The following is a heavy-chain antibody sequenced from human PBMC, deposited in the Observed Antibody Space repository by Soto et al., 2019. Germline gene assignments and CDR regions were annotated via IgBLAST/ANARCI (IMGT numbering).Heavy chain of an antibody. CDR2: IIPIFGTA. CDR3: ARDVQVAATPSWFDP. CDR1: GGTFSSYA. J-gene: IGHJ5*02. V-gene: IGHV1-69*13. D-gene: IGHD2-15*01. Sequence: GASVKVSCKASGGTFSSYAISWVRQAPGQGLEWMGGIIPIFGTANYAQKFQGRVTITADESTSTAYMELSSLRSEDTAVYYCARDVQVAATPSWFDPWGQGTLVTVSS.